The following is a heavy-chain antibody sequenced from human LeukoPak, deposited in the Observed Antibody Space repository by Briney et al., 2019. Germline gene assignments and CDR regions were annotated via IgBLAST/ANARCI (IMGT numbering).Heavy chain of an antibody. J-gene: IGHJ5*02. CDR2: ITISGHTK. V-gene: IGHV3-48*03. Sequence: GGSLRLSCAASGFDLSTYEMNWVRQAPGKGLEWIADITISGHTKNYADSVKGRFSISRDNARTSLYLQMHNLRVEDTGVYYCARGDPHADLWGQGTLVTVSS. CDR3: ARGDPHADL. CDR1: GFDLSTYE. D-gene: IGHD5-24*01.